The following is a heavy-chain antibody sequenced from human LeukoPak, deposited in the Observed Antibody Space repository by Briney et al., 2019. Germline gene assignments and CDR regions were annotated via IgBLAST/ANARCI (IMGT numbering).Heavy chain of an antibody. D-gene: IGHD6-13*01. CDR2: INYSETT. J-gene: IGHJ4*02. Sequence: SETLSLTCTVSNGSINTYFWTWIRQPPGRGLEWIGFINYSETTRYNPSLKSRVTLSVDTSKNLFSLKLDSVTAADTAVYFCARALRSQGAAAGTGYLDSWGQGALVTVSS. CDR1: NGSINTYF. CDR3: ARALRSQGAAAGTGYLDS. V-gene: IGHV4-59*08.